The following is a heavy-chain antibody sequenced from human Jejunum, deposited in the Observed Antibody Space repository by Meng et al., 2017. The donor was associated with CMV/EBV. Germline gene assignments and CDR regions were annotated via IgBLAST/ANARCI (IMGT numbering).Heavy chain of an antibody. CDR3: ARKRAVTGGVWFDP. J-gene: IGHJ5*02. CDR2: MNPRGGNT. CDR1: GNGFSDSY. D-gene: IGHD6-19*01. V-gene: IGHV1-8*03. Sequence: KASGNGFSDSYINWKRQTPGHGPEGRGWMNPRGGNTGYAQKFQGRVTITRDTSISTAFMELSSLTSDDSGVYYCARKRAVTGGVWFDPWGQGTLVTVSS.